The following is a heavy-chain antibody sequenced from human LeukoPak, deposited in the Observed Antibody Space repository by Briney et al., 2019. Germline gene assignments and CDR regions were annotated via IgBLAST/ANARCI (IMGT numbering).Heavy chain of an antibody. J-gene: IGHJ4*02. CDR2: IYSGGST. CDR1: GFTVSSNY. CDR3: ARDGGAFGYSYGYIDY. V-gene: IGHV3-66*01. Sequence: GGSLRLSCAASGFTVSSNYVNWVRQAPGKGLEWVSVIYSGGSTYYADSVKGRFTISRDNSKNTLYLQMNSLRAEDTAVYYCARDGGAFGYSYGYIDYWGQGTLVTVSS. D-gene: IGHD5-18*01.